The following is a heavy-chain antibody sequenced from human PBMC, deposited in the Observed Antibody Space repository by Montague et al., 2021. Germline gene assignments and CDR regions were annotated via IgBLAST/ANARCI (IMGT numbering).Heavy chain of an antibody. V-gene: IGHV4-59*01. J-gene: IGHJ5*02. CDR2: THYNGNT. Sequence: SETLSLTCTVSGGSISTYHWIWLRQPPGKGLEWIGETHYNGNTNYNYNPSLKSRVTISVDKSNNQFSLKLSSVTAADTAVYYCARVREHTYGRFFYPWGQGTLVTVSS. D-gene: IGHD3-16*01. CDR3: ARVREHTYGRFFYP. CDR1: GGSISTYH.